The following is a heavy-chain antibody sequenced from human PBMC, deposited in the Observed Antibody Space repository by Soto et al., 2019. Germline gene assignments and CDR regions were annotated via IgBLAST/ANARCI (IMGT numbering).Heavy chain of an antibody. V-gene: IGHV2-5*02. CDR1: GFSLSTSGVG. CDR2: IYWDDDK. Sequence: QITLKESGPTLVKPTQTPTLTCSFSGFSLSTSGVGVGWIRQPPGKALEWLALIYWDDDKRYSPSLERRLTITRDTSKNQVVLTMTNMNPVDTATYYCARRRRAAGGYYFDYWGQGALITVSS. J-gene: IGHJ4*02. CDR3: ARRRRAAGGYYFDY. D-gene: IGHD6-13*01.